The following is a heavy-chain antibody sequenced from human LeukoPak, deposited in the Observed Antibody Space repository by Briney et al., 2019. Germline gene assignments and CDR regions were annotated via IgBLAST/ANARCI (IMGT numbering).Heavy chain of an antibody. Sequence: GASVKVSCKASGYTFTSYDINWVRQATGQGLEWMGWMNPNSGNTGYAQKLQGRVTMTRNTSISTAYMELSSLRSEDTAVYYCARGRYFDWFREDYYYGMDVWGQGTTVTVSS. J-gene: IGHJ6*02. V-gene: IGHV1-8*01. CDR2: MNPNSGNT. D-gene: IGHD3-9*01. CDR3: ARGRYFDWFREDYYYGMDV. CDR1: GYTFTSYD.